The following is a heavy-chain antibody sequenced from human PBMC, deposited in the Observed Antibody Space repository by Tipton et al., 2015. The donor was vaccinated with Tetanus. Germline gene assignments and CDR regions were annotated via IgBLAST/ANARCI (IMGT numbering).Heavy chain of an antibody. CDR3: ARDPGGSGWYDYYYGMDV. CDR2: IYSGGST. J-gene: IGHJ6*02. V-gene: IGHV3-53*01. Sequence: SLRLSCAASGFTVSSNYMSWVRQAPGKGLEWVSVIYSGGSTYYADSVKGRFTISRDNSKNTLYLQMNSLRAEDTAVYYCARDPGGSGWYDYYYGMDVWGQGTTVTVSS. CDR1: GFTVSSNY. D-gene: IGHD6-19*01.